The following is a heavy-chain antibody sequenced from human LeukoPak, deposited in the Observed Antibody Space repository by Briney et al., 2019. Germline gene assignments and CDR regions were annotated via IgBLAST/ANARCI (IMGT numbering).Heavy chain of an antibody. D-gene: IGHD5-24*01. Sequence: SETLSLTCAVYGGSFSGYYWSWIRQPPGKGLEWIGEINHSGSTNYNPSLKSRVTISVDTSKNQFSLKLSSVAAADTAVYYCARGRRDGYNLKYFDYWGQGTLVTVSS. CDR2: INHSGST. V-gene: IGHV4-34*01. CDR1: GGSFSGYY. CDR3: ARGRRDGYNLKYFDY. J-gene: IGHJ4*02.